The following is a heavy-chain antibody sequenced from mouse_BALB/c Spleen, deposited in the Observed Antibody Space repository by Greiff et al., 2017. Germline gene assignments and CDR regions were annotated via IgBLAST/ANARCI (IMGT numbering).Heavy chain of an antibody. CDR2: ISSGGST. D-gene: IGHD1-2*01. V-gene: IGHV5-6-5*01. J-gene: IGHJ3*01. CDR3: ARDHYYGFAY. Sequence: EVKLMESGGGLVKPGGSLKLSCAASGFTFSNYAMSWVRQTPEKRLEWVASISSGGSTYYPDSVKGRFTISRDNARNILYLQMSSLRSEDTAMYYCARDHYYGFAYWGQGTLVTVSA. CDR1: GFTFSNYA.